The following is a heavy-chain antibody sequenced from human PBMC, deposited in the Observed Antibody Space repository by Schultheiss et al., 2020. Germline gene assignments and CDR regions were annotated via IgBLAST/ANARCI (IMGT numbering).Heavy chain of an antibody. D-gene: IGHD2-15*01. V-gene: IGHV4-39*07. Sequence: SETLSLTCTVSGGSISSGDYYWSWIRQPPGKGLEWIGEINHSGSTNYNPSLKSRVTISVDTSKNQFSLKLSSVTAADTAVYYCARAGGYSRRPFDYWGQGPLVTGSS. CDR3: ARAGGYSRRPFDY. J-gene: IGHJ4*02. CDR2: INHSGST. CDR1: GGSISSGDYY.